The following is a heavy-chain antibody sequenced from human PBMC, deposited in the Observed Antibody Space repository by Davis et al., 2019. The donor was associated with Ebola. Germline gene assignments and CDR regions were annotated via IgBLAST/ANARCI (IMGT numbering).Heavy chain of an antibody. D-gene: IGHD6-13*01. J-gene: IGHJ4*02. CDR2: ISPYNGNT. CDR1: GYTFISYG. V-gene: IGHV1-18*04. CDR3: ARGAIATSGNPHLGH. Sequence: AASVKVSCKASGYTFISYGITWVRQAPGQGLEWMGWISPYNGNTNSAQKFQGRVTMTTDTSTSTAYMELRSLRPDDTAVYYCARGAIATSGNPHLGHWGQGTLVTVST.